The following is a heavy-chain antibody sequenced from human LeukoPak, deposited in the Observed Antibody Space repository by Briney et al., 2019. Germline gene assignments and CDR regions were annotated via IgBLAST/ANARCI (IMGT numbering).Heavy chain of an antibody. CDR1: GGSISSGDYY. D-gene: IGHD1-26*01. Sequence: SQTLSLTCTVSGGSISSGDYYWTWIRQHPGKGLEWIGYIDYSGTTYNPSLKSRGTISIDTSKKQFSLKLSSVTAADTAVHYCARDVGGSYAGDAFDIWGQGMMVIVSS. J-gene: IGHJ3*02. CDR3: ARDVGGSYAGDAFDI. V-gene: IGHV4-31*03. CDR2: IDYSGTT.